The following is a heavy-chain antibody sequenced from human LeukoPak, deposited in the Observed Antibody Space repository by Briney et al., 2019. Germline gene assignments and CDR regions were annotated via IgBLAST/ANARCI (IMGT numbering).Heavy chain of an antibody. CDR2: IYTSGST. J-gene: IGHJ6*03. CDR1: GGSISSGGYY. CDR3: ARLWGGASNAATWLYYYYYYMDV. D-gene: IGHD2-15*01. V-gene: IGHV4-61*08. Sequence: PSETLSLTCTVSGGSISSGGYYWSWIRQHPGKGLEWIGYIYTSGSTNYNPSLKSRVTISVDTSKNQFSLKLSSVTAADTAVYYCARLWGGASNAATWLYYYYYYMDVWGKGTTVTVSS.